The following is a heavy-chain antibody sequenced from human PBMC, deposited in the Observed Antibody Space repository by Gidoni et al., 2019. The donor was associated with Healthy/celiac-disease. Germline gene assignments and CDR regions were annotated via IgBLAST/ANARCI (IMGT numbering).Heavy chain of an antibody. V-gene: IGHV4-59*01. CDR1: GGSISSYY. J-gene: IGHJ3*02. D-gene: IGHD2-2*01. CDR3: ARYSPPKYQLLRQNVMGAFDI. Sequence: QVQLPESGPGLVKPSETLSLTCTVSGGSISSYYWSWIRQPPGKGLECIGYIYYSWSTNYNPSLKSRVTISVDTSKNQFSLKLSSVTAADTAVYYCARYSPPKYQLLRQNVMGAFDIWGQGTMVTVSS. CDR2: IYYSWST.